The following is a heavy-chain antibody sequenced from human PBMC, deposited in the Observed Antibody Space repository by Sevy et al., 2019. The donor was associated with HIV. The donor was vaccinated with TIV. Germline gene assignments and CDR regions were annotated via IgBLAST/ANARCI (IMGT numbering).Heavy chain of an antibody. V-gene: IGHV3-23*01. CDR3: AREGCTKPHDY. Sequence: LSLTCAASGFTFNKYSMSWVRQPPGKGLEWVATLSFGCGEINYADSVKGRFTISRDNSNNSFYLQMNNLRAEDTALYYCAREGCTKPHDYWGQGTLVTVSS. J-gene: IGHJ4*02. CDR2: LSFGCGEI. CDR1: GFTFNKYS. D-gene: IGHD2-8*01.